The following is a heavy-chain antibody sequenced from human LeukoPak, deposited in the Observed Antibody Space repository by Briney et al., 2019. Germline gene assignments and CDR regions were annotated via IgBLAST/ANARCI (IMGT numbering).Heavy chain of an antibody. V-gene: IGHV1-18*01. CDR2: ISAYNGNT. Sequence: ASVTVSCKASGYTFMNYGISWVRQAPGQGLEWMGWISAYNGNTNYAQKFQGRITMTTETSTSTAYMELSSMRSDDTAVYYCAKLVIDSGKPEDCGGQGTLVTVSS. CDR1: GYTFMNYG. J-gene: IGHJ4*02. CDR3: AKLVIDSGKPEDC. D-gene: IGHD1-26*01.